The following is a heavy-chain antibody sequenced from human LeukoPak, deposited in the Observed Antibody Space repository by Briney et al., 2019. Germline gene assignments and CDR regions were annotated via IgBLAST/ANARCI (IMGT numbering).Heavy chain of an antibody. CDR3: ARSRYYDFWSGYSHNLDY. Sequence: SETLSLTCAVYGGSFSGYYWSWIRQPPGKGLEWIGEINHSGSTNYNPSLKSRVTISVDTSKNQFSLKLSSVTAADTAVYYCARSRYYDFWSGYSHNLDYWGQGPLVTVSS. V-gene: IGHV4-34*01. CDR2: INHSGST. D-gene: IGHD3-3*01. J-gene: IGHJ4*02. CDR1: GGSFSGYY.